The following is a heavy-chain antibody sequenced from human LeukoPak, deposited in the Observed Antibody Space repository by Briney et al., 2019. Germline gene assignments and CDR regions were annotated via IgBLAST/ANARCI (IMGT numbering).Heavy chain of an antibody. CDR2: IYTSGST. CDR1: GGSISSGSYY. Sequence: PSQTLSLTCTVSGGSISSGSYYWSWIRQPAWKGLEWIGRIYTSGSTNYNPSLKSRVTVSVDTSKNQFSLKLSSVTAADTAVYYCARELFWSGYHFDYWGQGTLVTVSS. J-gene: IGHJ4*02. V-gene: IGHV4-61*02. D-gene: IGHD3-3*01. CDR3: ARELFWSGYHFDY.